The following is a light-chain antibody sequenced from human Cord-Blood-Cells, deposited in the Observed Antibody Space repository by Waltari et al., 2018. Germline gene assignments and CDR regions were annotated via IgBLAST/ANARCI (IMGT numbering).Light chain of an antibody. Sequence: QSALTQPASVSGSPGQSITIPCTGTSSDVGGYNYVSWYQQHPGKAPKLMIYDVSNRPSGVSNRFSGSKSGNTASLTISGLQAEDEAGYYCSSYTSSSTWVFGGGTKLTVL. CDR1: SSDVGGYNY. CDR2: DVS. V-gene: IGLV2-14*01. J-gene: IGLJ3*02. CDR3: SSYTSSSTWV.